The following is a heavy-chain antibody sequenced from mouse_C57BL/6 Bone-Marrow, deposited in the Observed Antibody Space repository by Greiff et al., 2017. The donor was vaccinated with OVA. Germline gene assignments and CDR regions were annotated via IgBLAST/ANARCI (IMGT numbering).Heavy chain of an antibody. CDR2: IDPENGDT. CDR3: TTVIYDGPPMDY. J-gene: IGHJ4*01. CDR1: GFNIKDDY. Sequence: EVQLQQSGAELVRPGASVKLSCTASGFNIKDDYMHWVKQRPEQGLEWIGWIDPENGDTEYASKFQGKATITADTSSNTAYLQLSSLTSEDTAVYYCTTVIYDGPPMDYGGQGTSVTVSS. D-gene: IGHD2-3*01. V-gene: IGHV14-4*01.